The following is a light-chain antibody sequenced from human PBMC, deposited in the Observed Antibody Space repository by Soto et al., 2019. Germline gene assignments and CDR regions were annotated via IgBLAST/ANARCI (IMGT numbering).Light chain of an antibody. J-gene: IGKJ4*01. CDR3: QQYNSYSLT. V-gene: IGKV1-5*01. CDR2: DAS. Sequence: DIQMTKFPSSLSASFGGRVTITCRASQSISSCLAWYQQKPGKAPKLLIYDASSLESGVPSRFSGSGSGTEFPLTLSRLQTDDVATYYGQQYNSYSLTFCGGTKVDI. CDR1: QSISSC.